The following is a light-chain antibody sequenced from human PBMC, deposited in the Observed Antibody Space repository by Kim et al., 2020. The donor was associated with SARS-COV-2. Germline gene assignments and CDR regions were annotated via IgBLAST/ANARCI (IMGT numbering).Light chain of an antibody. CDR3: SSYASSSTWV. CDR1: SSDVGMYNR. CDR2: EVS. J-gene: IGLJ3*02. V-gene: IGLV2-18*02. Sequence: GQSGAISGTGTSSDVGMYNRVSWYQQPPGTAPKLMIYEVSNRPSGVPDRFSGSKSGNTASLTISGLQAEDEADYYCSSYASSSTWVFGGGTQLTVL.